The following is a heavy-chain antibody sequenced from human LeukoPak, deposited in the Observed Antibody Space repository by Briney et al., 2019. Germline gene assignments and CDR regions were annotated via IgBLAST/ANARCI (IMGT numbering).Heavy chain of an antibody. V-gene: IGHV1-3*01. CDR1: GYTFTSYP. CDR2: INAGNGNT. Sequence: ASVKVSCKTSGYTFTSYPMHWVRQAPGQRLEWMGWINAGNGNTRYSQIFQGRVTITRVTSASTAYMELSSLRSEDTAVYYCASGDWNYFDYWGQGTVVTVSS. CDR3: ASGDWNYFDY. D-gene: IGHD2-21*01. J-gene: IGHJ4*02.